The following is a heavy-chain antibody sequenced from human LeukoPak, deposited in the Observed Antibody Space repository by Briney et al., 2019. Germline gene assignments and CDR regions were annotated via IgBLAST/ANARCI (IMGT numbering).Heavy chain of an antibody. D-gene: IGHD3-9*01. Sequence: GGSLRLSCAASGFIFRNYVMSWVRQAPGKGLGWVSAITGSGDTTYYADSVKGRFTISRDNSKNTLYVEMNTLRAEDTAVYYCAKWGDYDILTGYYVSDFWGQGTLVTVSS. CDR1: GFIFRNYV. V-gene: IGHV3-23*01. CDR2: ITGSGDTT. J-gene: IGHJ4*02. CDR3: AKWGDYDILTGYYVSDF.